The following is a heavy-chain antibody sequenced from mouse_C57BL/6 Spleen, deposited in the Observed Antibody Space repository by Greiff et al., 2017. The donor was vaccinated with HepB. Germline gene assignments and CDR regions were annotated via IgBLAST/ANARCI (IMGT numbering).Heavy chain of an antibody. Sequence: VQLQQSGAELVKPGASVKMSCKASGYTFTSYWITWVKQRPGQGLEWIGDIYPGSGSTNYNEKFKSKSTLTVDTSSSTAYMQLSSLTSEDSAVYYCARRGGYYGYWGQGTTLTVSS. D-gene: IGHD1-1*02. CDR3: ARRGGYYGY. V-gene: IGHV1-55*01. CDR1: GYTFTSYW. J-gene: IGHJ2*01. CDR2: IYPGSGST.